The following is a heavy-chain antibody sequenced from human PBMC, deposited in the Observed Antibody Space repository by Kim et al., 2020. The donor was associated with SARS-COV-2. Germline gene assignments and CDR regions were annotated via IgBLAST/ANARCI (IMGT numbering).Heavy chain of an antibody. CDR1: GFIVSGNY. CDR2: ISGGGST. J-gene: IGHJ4*02. Sequence: GGSLRLSCAASGFIVSGNYMNWVRQAPGEGLEWVSVISGGGSTYYADSVKGRFTVSRDNSKNTVYLEMNSLRAEDTAVYYCARAHTIAGYYGSSSYYYDYWGQGTLVTVSS. D-gene: IGHD3-22*01. CDR3: ARAHTIAGYYGSSSYYYDY. V-gene: IGHV3-53*01.